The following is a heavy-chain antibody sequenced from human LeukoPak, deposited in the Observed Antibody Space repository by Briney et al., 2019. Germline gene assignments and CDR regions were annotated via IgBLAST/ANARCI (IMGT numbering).Heavy chain of an antibody. V-gene: IGHV4-34*01. CDR1: GGSFSGYY. J-gene: IGHJ3*02. CDR2: INHSGST. D-gene: IGHD1-20*01. CDR3: ARGPLPNWRLAFDI. Sequence: SETLSLTCAVYGGSFSGYYWSWIRQPPGKGLEWIGEINHSGSTNYNPSLKSRVTISVDTSKNQFSLKLSSVTAADTAVYYCARGPLPNWRLAFDIWGQGTMVTVSS.